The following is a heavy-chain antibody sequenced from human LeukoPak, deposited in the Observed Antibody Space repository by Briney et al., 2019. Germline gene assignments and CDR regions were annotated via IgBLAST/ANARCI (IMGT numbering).Heavy chain of an antibody. Sequence: GASVKVSCKASGYTFTGYYMHWVRQAPGQGLEWMGRINPNSGGTDYEQKFQGSVTMTRDTSIRTAYMALSRLRSDDTAVYSCAREMAVGFDDWGQGTLVTVSS. V-gene: IGHV1-2*06. CDR1: GYTFTGYY. D-gene: IGHD5-24*01. CDR3: AREMAVGFDD. CDR2: INPNSGGT. J-gene: IGHJ4*02.